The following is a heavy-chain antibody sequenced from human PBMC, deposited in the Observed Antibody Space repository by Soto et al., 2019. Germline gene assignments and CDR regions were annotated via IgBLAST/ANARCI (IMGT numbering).Heavy chain of an antibody. CDR2: IYQSGVT. Sequence: TLSFTCNMSGDSYSISTYSWSWIRQPPGKALQWIGFIYQSGVTSYNPSLASRVSISLDRSNNQCSLKLKSVTAADTAVYFCAGMPYTSGLRFDPWGPGTLVTVSS. CDR1: GDSYSISTYS. J-gene: IGHJ5*02. CDR3: AGMPYTSGLRFDP. D-gene: IGHD6-19*01. V-gene: IGHV4-30-2*01.